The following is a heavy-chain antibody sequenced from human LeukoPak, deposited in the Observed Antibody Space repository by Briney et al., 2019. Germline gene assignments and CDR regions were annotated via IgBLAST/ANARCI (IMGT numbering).Heavy chain of an antibody. CDR3: ASSSGSYSMFDY. Sequence: SETLSLTCTVSGGSISSSSYYWGWIRQPPGKGLEWIGSIYYSGSTYYNPSLKSRVTISVDTSKNQFSLKLSSVTAADTAVYYCASSSGSYSMFDYWGQGTLVTVSS. CDR2: IYYSGST. J-gene: IGHJ4*02. V-gene: IGHV4-39*07. CDR1: GGSISSSSYY. D-gene: IGHD1-26*01.